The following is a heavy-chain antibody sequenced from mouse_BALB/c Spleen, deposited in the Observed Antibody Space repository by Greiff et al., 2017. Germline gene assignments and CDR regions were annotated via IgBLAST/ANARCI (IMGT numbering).Heavy chain of an antibody. CDR3: ARRAHYYAMDY. V-gene: IGHV5-6*02. CDR1: GFTFSSYG. J-gene: IGHJ4*01. Sequence: DVKLVESGGDLVKPGGSLKLSCAASGFTFSSYGMSWVRQTPDKRLEWVATISSGGSYTYYPDSVKGRFTISRDNAKNTLYLQMSSLKSEDTAMYYCARRAHYYAMDYWGQGTSVTVSS. CDR2: ISSGGSYT.